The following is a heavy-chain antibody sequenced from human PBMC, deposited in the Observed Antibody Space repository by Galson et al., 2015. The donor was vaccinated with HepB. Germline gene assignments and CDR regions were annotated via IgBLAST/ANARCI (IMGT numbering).Heavy chain of an antibody. CDR1: GFTFSSFA. J-gene: IGHJ6*02. D-gene: IGHD3-3*01. Sequence: SLRLSCAASGFTFSSFAIYWVRQAPGKGLEWVSGVSGSGDRTYYADSVKGRFTLSRDNSKNTVYLQMNSLRAEDTAVYYCAKDIRRHDIWSGRHRNYYYGLDVWGQGTTVTVSS. V-gene: IGHV3-23*01. CDR3: AKDIRRHDIWSGRHRNYYYGLDV. CDR2: VSGSGDRT.